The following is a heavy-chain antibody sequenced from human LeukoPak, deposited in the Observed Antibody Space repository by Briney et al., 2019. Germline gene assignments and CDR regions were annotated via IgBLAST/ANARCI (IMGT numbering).Heavy chain of an antibody. V-gene: IGHV4-30-2*01. Sequence: PSETLSLTCTVSGGSISSGGYYWSWIRQPPGKGLEWIGYIYHSGSTYYNPSLKSRVTITVDRSKNQFSLKLSSVTAADTAVYYCARVGHLYNWNDVSHYFDYWGQGTLVTVSS. CDR1: GGSISSGGYY. D-gene: IGHD1-1*01. CDR2: IYHSGST. CDR3: ARVGHLYNWNDVSHYFDY. J-gene: IGHJ4*02.